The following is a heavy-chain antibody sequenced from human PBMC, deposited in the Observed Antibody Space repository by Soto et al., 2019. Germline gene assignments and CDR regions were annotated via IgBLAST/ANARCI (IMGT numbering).Heavy chain of an antibody. V-gene: IGHV3-30*18. CDR2: ISYDGSNK. CDR3: AKERPAAIPTAYYYYGMDV. J-gene: IGHJ6*02. D-gene: IGHD2-2*01. Sequence: QPGGSLRLSCAASGFTFSSYGMHWVRQDPGKGLEWVAVISYDGSNKYYADSVKGRFTISRDNSKNTLYLQMNSLRAEDTAVYYCAKERPAAIPTAYYYYGMDVWGQGTTVTVSS. CDR1: GFTFSSYG.